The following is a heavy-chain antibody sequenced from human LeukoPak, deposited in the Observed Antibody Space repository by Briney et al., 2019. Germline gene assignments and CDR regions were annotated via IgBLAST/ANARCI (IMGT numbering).Heavy chain of an antibody. V-gene: IGHV1-3*01. CDR1: GGTFSSYA. J-gene: IGHJ4*02. Sequence: ASVKVSCKASGGTFSSYAMHWVRQAPGQRLEWMGWINAGNGNTKYSQKFQGRVTITRDTSASTAYMELSSLRSEDTAVYYCARDLPRLLWFGELPDYWGQGTLVTVSS. D-gene: IGHD3-10*01. CDR2: INAGNGNT. CDR3: ARDLPRLLWFGELPDY.